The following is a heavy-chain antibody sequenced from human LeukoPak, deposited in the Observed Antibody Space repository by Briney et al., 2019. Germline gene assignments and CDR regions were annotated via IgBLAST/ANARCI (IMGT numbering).Heavy chain of an antibody. CDR3: ARGLYPVSYSSSSGWFDP. D-gene: IGHD6-6*01. J-gene: IGHJ5*02. CDR1: GGSFSGYY. CDR2: INHSGST. V-gene: IGHV4-34*01. Sequence: KASETLSLTCAVYGGSFSGYYWSWIRQPPGKGLEWIGEINHSGSTNYSPSLKSRVTISVDTSKNQFSLKLSSVTAADTAVYYCARGLYPVSYSSSSGWFDPWGQGTLVTVAS.